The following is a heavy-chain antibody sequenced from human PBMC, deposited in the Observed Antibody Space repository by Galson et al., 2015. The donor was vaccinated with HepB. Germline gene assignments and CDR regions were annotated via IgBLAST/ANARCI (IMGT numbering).Heavy chain of an antibody. CDR1: GFSFRNAW. V-gene: IGHV3-15*01. J-gene: IGHJ4*02. CDR3: VKGGPDEILDY. D-gene: IGHD3-16*01. CDR2: IKSETDGGTA. Sequence: SLRLSCAASGFSFRNAWMSWVRQAPGKGLEWVGRIKSETDGGTADYAAPVKGRFSISRNDSKNTLYVQMNSLRADDTALYYCVKGGPDEILDYWGQGTLVTVSA.